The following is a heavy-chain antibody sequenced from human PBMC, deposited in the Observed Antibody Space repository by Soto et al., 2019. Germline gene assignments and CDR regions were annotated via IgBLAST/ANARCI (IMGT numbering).Heavy chain of an antibody. J-gene: IGHJ5*02. D-gene: IGHD3-10*01. CDR1: GFTFSSYG. V-gene: IGHV3-30*18. CDR3: AKDDKTMVRGVYRFDP. CDR2: ISYDGSNK. Sequence: GGSLRLSCAASGFTFSSYGMHWVRQAPGKGLEWVAVISYDGSNKYYADSVKGRFTISRDNSKNTLYLQMNSLRAEDTAVYYCAKDDKTMVRGVYRFDPWGQGTLVTVSS.